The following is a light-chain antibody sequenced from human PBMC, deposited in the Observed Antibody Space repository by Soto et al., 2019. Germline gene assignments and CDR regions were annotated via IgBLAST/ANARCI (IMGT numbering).Light chain of an antibody. CDR1: SSNIGSNT. CDR2: SNN. J-gene: IGLJ1*01. V-gene: IGLV1-44*01. Sequence: QSVLTQPPSASGTPGQRVTISCSGSSSNIGSNTVNWYQQLPGTAPKLLICSNNQRPSGVPDRFSGSKSGTSASLAISGLQSEDEADYYCAAWDDSLNAVYVFGTGTKVTVL. CDR3: AAWDDSLNAVYV.